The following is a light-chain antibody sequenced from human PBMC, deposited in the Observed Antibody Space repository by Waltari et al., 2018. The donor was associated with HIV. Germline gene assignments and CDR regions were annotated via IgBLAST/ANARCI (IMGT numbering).Light chain of an antibody. CDR2: NDK. CDR1: SIASRK. J-gene: IGLJ2*01. V-gene: IGLV3-21*02. CDR3: QVWDRDSDVV. Sequence: SYVLTQPPSVSVPPGQTARITCGGSSIASRKVQWYQQKPGQAPVLVVYNDKDRPSGIPERFSGSNSWNTATLTISTVEAGDEADYYCQVWDRDSDVVFGGGTKLTVL.